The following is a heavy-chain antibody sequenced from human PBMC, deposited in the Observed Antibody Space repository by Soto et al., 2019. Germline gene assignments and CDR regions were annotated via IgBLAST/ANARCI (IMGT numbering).Heavy chain of an antibody. CDR3: AKDGIILVRGVLMLHY. D-gene: IGHD3-10*01. Sequence: QVQLVQSGAEVKKPGASVKVSCKASGYSFTNYALHWVRQAPGQRPEWMGWINTDNGNTKYSQHFQGRVTITRDTPASTAYMELNSLRSEDTAVYSCAKDGIILVRGVLMLHYWGQGTLVTVSS. V-gene: IGHV1-3*04. CDR1: GYSFTNYA. J-gene: IGHJ4*02. CDR2: INTDNGNT.